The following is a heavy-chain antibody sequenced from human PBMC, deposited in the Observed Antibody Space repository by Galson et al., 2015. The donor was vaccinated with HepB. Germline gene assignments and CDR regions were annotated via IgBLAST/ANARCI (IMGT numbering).Heavy chain of an antibody. J-gene: IGHJ4*02. CDR1: GFTFSSYA. CDR3: AKDQASSRDDFWSGYPNDY. V-gene: IGHV3-23*01. D-gene: IGHD3-3*01. Sequence: SLRLSCAASGFTFSSYAMSWVRQAPGKGLEWVSAISGSGGSTYYADSVKGRFTISRDNSKNTLYLQTNSLRAEDTAVYYCAKDQASSRDDFWSGYPNDYWGQGTLVTVSS. CDR2: ISGSGGST.